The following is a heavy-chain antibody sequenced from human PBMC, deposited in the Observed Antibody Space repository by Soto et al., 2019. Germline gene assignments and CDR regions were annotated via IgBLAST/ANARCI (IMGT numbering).Heavy chain of an antibody. V-gene: IGHV4-31*03. J-gene: IGHJ4*02. Sequence: QVQLQESGPGLVKPSQTLSLTCTVSGDSVSRGGYYWSWIRQHPGKGLEWIGNIYDSGTYYNPSLKSRLTISVDTSKNQFSLTLTSVTAAHTAVYYCARATAMAGPDYWGQGTLVTVSS. D-gene: IGHD5-18*01. CDR3: ARATAMAGPDY. CDR1: GDSVSRGGYY. CDR2: IYDSGT.